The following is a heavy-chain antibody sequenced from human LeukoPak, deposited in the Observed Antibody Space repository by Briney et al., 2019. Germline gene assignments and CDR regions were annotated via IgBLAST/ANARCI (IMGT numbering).Heavy chain of an antibody. CDR1: GFTFDDYG. J-gene: IGHJ4*02. CDR3: ARSPLVSGSYYPFDY. V-gene: IGHV3-20*04. CDR2: INWNGGST. D-gene: IGHD1-26*01. Sequence: GGSLRLSCAASGFTFDDYGMSWVRQAPGKGLEWVSGINWNGGSTGYADSVKGRFTISRDNAKSSLYLQMNSLRAEDTAFYYCARSPLVSGSYYPFDYWGQGTLLTVSS.